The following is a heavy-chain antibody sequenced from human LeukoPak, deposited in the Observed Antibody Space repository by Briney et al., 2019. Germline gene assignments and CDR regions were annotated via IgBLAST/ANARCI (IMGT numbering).Heavy chain of an antibody. CDR3: ARYCSSTSCSGDFDY. CDR2: INHSGST. Sequence: SGTLSLTCAVYGGSFSGYYWSWIRQPPGKGLEWIGEINHSGSTNYNPSLKSRVTISVDTSKNQFSLKLSSVTAADTAVYYCARYCSSTSCSGDFDYWGQGTLVTVSS. D-gene: IGHD2-2*01. V-gene: IGHV4-34*01. J-gene: IGHJ4*02. CDR1: GGSFSGYY.